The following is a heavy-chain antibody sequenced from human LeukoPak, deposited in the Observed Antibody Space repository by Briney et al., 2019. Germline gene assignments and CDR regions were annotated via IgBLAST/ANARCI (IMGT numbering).Heavy chain of an antibody. J-gene: IGHJ6*03. Sequence: ASVKVSCKASGYTFTSYYMHWVRQAPGQGLEWMGIINPSGGSTSYAQKFQGRVTMTTDTSTSTAYMELRSLRSDDTAVYYCAREEGGKYYYMDVWGKGTTVTVSS. CDR2: INPSGGST. V-gene: IGHV1-46*01. CDR3: AREEGGKYYYMDV. CDR1: GYTFTSYY. D-gene: IGHD3-16*01.